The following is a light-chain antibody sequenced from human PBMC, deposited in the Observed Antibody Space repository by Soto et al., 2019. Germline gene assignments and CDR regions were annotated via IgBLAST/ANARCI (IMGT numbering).Light chain of an antibody. Sequence: QSALTQPRSVSGSPGQSVTISCTGTSSDVGTYNYVSWYQQHPGKAPKFMIYDVSKRPSGVPDRFSGSKSGNTASLTISGLQDEDEADYYCCSYAGSYTWVFGGGTKLTVL. CDR2: DVS. CDR1: SSDVGTYNY. CDR3: CSYAGSYTWV. J-gene: IGLJ3*02. V-gene: IGLV2-11*01.